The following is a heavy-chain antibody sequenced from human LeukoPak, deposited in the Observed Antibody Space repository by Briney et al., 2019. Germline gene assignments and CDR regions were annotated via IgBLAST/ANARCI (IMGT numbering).Heavy chain of an antibody. CDR2: ISYDGSNK. D-gene: IGHD3-22*01. Sequence: GSLRLSCAASGFTFSSYGMHWVRQAPGKGLEWVAVISYDGSNKYYADSVKGRFTISRDNSNNTLYLQMNSLRAEDTAVYYCAKGSRSSGHYSDYWGQGTPVTVSS. CDR3: AKGSRSSGHYSDY. CDR1: GFTFSSYG. V-gene: IGHV3-30*18. J-gene: IGHJ4*02.